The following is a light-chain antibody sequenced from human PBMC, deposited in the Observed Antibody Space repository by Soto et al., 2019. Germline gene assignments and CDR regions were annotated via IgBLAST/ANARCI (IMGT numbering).Light chain of an antibody. CDR2: SAS. CDR1: QGITTY. Sequence: DIHLTQSPSSLSASVGDRVTITCRVSQGITTYLSWYRQKPGEVLKLLIYSASNLQSGVPSRFSGSGSGTDFTLTISSLEPEDFAVYYCQQRSNWPLTFGGGTKVDI. V-gene: IGKV1-27*01. CDR3: QQRSNWPLT. J-gene: IGKJ4*01.